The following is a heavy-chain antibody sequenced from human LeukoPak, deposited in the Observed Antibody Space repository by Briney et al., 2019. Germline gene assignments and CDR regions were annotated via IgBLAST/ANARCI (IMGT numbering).Heavy chain of an antibody. CDR3: AKDSYYGSGSYYKSWYFDY. V-gene: IGHV3-11*01. Sequence: GGALRLSCAAPGVTFRDYYMSWIRQAPGKGVGGGSYISGSGSIIYYADSVKGRFTISRDNSKNTLYLQMNSLRAEDTAVYYCAKDSYYGSGSYYKSWYFDYWGQGTLVTVSS. D-gene: IGHD3-10*01. CDR1: GVTFRDYY. J-gene: IGHJ4*02. CDR2: ISGSGSII.